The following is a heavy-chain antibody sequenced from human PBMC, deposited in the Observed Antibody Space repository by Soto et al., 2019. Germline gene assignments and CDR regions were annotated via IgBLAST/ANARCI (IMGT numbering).Heavy chain of an antibody. J-gene: IGHJ4*02. V-gene: IGHV4-59*01. Sequence: QVQLQESGPGLVKPSETLSLTCNVSGGSISSYYWSWIRQPPGKGLEWIGYVYYSGSTNYNPSLKSRVTISIDTSKNQFSLKLSSVTAVDTAVYYCATYANYNHYWGQGTLVTVSS. CDR3: ATYANYNHY. CDR1: GGSISSYY. D-gene: IGHD4-4*01. CDR2: VYYSGST.